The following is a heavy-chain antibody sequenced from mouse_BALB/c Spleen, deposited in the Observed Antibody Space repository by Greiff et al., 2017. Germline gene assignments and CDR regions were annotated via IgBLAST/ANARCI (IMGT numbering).Heavy chain of an antibody. J-gene: IGHJ4*01. CDR3: ARHNGNYYAMDY. D-gene: IGHD2-1*01. Sequence: EVQLQQSGGGLVQPGGSLKLSCAASGFTFSSYTMSWVRQTPEKRLEWVAYISNGGGSTYYPDTVKGRFTISRDNAKNTLYLQMSSLKSEDTAMYYCARHNGNYYAMDYWGQGTSVTVSS. CDR1: GFTFSSYT. V-gene: IGHV5-12-2*01. CDR2: ISNGGGST.